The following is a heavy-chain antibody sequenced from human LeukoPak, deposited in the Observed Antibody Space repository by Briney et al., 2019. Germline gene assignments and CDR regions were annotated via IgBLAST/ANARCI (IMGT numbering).Heavy chain of an antibody. D-gene: IGHD6-13*01. CDR1: GSIFINYW. V-gene: IGHV5-51*01. CDR3: ARPLTGSSSDAFDI. Sequence: GASLKISCQGSGSIFINYWIGWGRQLPGKGLEWMGIIYTGDSDTRYSPSFEGQVTISADKSISTAYLQWSSLKASDTAMYYCARPLTGSSSDAFDIWGQGTMVTVSS. J-gene: IGHJ3*02. CDR2: IYTGDSDT.